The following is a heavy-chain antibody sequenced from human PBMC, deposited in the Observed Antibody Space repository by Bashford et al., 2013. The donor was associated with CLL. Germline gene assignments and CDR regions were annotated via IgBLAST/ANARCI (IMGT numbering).Heavy chain of an antibody. CDR1: GDSVSSNSAA. Sequence: TLSLTCGISGDSVSSNSAAWNWIRQSPSRGLEWLGRTYYRSRWYDDYAVSVKGRLTISPDTSKNHFSLQLNSVTPDDTAVYYCARIVSRLGWVWCQGTTVTVSS. V-gene: IGHV6-1*01. CDR2: TYYRSRWYD. CDR3: ARIVSRLGWV. J-gene: IGHJ6*02. D-gene: IGHD2-21*01.